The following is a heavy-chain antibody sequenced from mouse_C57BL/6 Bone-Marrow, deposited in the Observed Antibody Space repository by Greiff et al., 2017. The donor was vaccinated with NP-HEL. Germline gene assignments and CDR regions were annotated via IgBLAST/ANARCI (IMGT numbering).Heavy chain of an antibody. D-gene: IGHD1-1*01. CDR1: GYTFTSYT. J-gene: IGHJ2*01. Sequence: VQLQQSGAELARPGASVKMSCKASGYTFTSYTMHWVNQRPGQGLEWIGYINPSSGYTKYNQKFKDKAPLTADKSSSTAYMQLSSLTSEDSAVYYCARRWYYGGDYWGQGTTLTVSS. CDR3: ARRWYYGGDY. V-gene: IGHV1-4*01. CDR2: INPSSGYT.